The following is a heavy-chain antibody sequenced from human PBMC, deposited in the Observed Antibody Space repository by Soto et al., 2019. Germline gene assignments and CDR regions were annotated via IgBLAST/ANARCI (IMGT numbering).Heavy chain of an antibody. J-gene: IGHJ4*02. D-gene: IGHD5-12*01. CDR3: VRVVAIPGYPDN. Sequence: ASVKVSCKVSGYTLTELSMHWVRQAPGKGLEWMGGIDPVDGKTTYAQKFQGRVTMTADESTSTAYMELSSLRSDDTAVYYCVRVVAIPGYPDNWGQGTLVTVSS. V-gene: IGHV1-24*01. CDR2: IDPVDGKT. CDR1: GYTLTELS.